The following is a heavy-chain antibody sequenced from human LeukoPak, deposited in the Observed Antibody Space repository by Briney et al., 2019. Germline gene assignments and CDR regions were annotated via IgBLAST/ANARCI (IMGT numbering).Heavy chain of an antibody. CDR3: ARVRWFGELSLKAYYFDY. CDR2: IYTAGSA. Sequence: GGSLRLSCAASGLIVSSNYMNWVRQAPGKGLEWVSVIYTAGSAYYADSVKGRFTISRDNSKNTLYLQMNSLRVEDTAVYYCARVRWFGELSLKAYYFDYWGQGTLVTVSS. D-gene: IGHD3-10*01. V-gene: IGHV3-53*01. J-gene: IGHJ4*02. CDR1: GLIVSSNY.